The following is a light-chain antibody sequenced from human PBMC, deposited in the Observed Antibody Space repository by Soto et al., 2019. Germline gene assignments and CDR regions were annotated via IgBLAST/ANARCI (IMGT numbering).Light chain of an antibody. V-gene: IGKV3-11*01. CDR2: DAC. CDR1: QNIDTY. J-gene: IGKJ3*01. CDR3: IQRSAWPPT. Sequence: EIVLTQSPATLSLSPGERATLSCRASQNIDTYLDWYQQKPGQSHRLLIFDACSRATGPPARFSGSGSGTDFTLTIRSLEPEDFALYHCIQRSAWPPTFGPGTKVDIK.